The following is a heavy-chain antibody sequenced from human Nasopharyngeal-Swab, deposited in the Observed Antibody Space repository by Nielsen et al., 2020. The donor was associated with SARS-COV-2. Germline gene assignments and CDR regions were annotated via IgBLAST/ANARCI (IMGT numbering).Heavy chain of an antibody. CDR1: GYTFTSYD. CDR3: ARGPPCTNGVCYRYYMDV. D-gene: IGHD2-8*01. J-gene: IGHJ6*03. Sequence: ASVKVSCKASGYTFTSYDINWVRQATGQGLDLMGWMNPNSGNTGYAQKFQGRVTMTRNTSISTAYMELSSLRSEDTAVYYCARGPPCTNGVCYRYYMDVWGKGTTVTVSS. CDR2: MNPNSGNT. V-gene: IGHV1-8*01.